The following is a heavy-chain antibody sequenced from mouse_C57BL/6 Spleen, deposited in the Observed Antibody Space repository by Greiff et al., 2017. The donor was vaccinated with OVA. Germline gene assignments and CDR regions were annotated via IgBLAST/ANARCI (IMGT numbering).Heavy chain of an antibody. CDR2: LDPETGGT. J-gene: IGHJ4*01. V-gene: IGHV1-15*01. D-gene: IGHD1-1*01. CDR3: VLRRTLAMDY. Sequence: VQLQQSGAELVRPGASVTLSCKASGYTFTDYEMHWVKQTPVHGLEWIGALDPETGGTAYNQKFKGKAILTADKSSSTAYRELRSLTSEDSAVYYCVLRRTLAMDYWGQGTSVTVSS. CDR1: GYTFTDYE.